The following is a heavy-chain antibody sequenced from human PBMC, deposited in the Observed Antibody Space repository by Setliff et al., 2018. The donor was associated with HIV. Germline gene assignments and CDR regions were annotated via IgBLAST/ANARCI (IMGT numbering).Heavy chain of an antibody. CDR2: VYYSGST. J-gene: IGHJ4*02. V-gene: IGHV4-39*07. Sequence: KPSETLSLTCIVSGGSISSSSYYWGWIRQPPGKGLEWIGTVYYSGSTYYNPSLKSRVTISVDTSENQFSLKLSSVTAADTAVYYCARDGYSSSWYVISGSFDYWGQGILVTSPQ. D-gene: IGHD6-13*01. CDR3: ARDGYSSSWYVISGSFDY. CDR1: GGSISSSSYY.